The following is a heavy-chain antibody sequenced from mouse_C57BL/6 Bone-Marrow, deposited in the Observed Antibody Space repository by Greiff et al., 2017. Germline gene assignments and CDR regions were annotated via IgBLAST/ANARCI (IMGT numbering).Heavy chain of an antibody. J-gene: IGHJ4*01. D-gene: IGHD2-4*01. CDR2: MHPNGGSP. Sequence: QVQLQQPGAELVKPGASVKLSCKASGYTFTNYWMHWVKQRPGQGLEWIGMMHPNGGSPDYNEKFKSEATLSVDKSSRTAYMELSSLTSEDSAVYYGARYYDYDDYTMDYWGQGTSVTVSS. CDR3: ARYYDYDDYTMDY. V-gene: IGHV1-64*01. CDR1: GYTFTNYW.